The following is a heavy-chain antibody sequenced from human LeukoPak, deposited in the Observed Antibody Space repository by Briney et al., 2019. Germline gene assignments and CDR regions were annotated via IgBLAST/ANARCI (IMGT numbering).Heavy chain of an antibody. CDR1: GFTFSSYA. Sequence: GGSLRLSCAASGFTFSSYAMSWVRQAPGKGLEWVSAISGSGGSTYYADSVKGRFTISRDNSKNTLYLQMNSLRAEDTAVYYCAKDSPHYYGSGSYFDYWGQGTLVTVSS. J-gene: IGHJ4*02. CDR2: ISGSGGST. V-gene: IGHV3-23*01. D-gene: IGHD3-10*01. CDR3: AKDSPHYYGSGSYFDY.